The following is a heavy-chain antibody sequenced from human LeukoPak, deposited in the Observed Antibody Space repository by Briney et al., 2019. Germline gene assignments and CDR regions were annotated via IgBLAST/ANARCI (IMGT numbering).Heavy chain of an antibody. Sequence: GSSVKVSCKASGGTFSSYAISWVRQAPGQGLEWMGGIIPIFGTANYAQKFQGRVTITTDESTSTAYMELSSLRSEDTAVYNCARVTRYYGSGSPYYFDYWGQGTLVTVSS. CDR3: ARVTRYYGSGSPYYFDY. CDR2: IIPIFGTA. V-gene: IGHV1-69*05. J-gene: IGHJ4*02. D-gene: IGHD3-10*01. CDR1: GGTFSSYA.